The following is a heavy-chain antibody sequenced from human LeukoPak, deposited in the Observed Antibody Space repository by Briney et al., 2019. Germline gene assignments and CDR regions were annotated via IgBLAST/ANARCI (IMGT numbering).Heavy chain of an antibody. Sequence: SGGSLRLSCVASGFNVSSTYMNWVRQAPGKGLEWVSLINSGGTTYYPDSVKGRFTISRDSSKNTLYLQMNSLRVEDTAVYYCARVDYSNWFDPWGQGTLVTVSS. CDR2: INSGGTT. J-gene: IGHJ5*02. D-gene: IGHD5-12*01. CDR3: ARVDYSNWFDP. CDR1: GFNVSSTY. V-gene: IGHV3-53*01.